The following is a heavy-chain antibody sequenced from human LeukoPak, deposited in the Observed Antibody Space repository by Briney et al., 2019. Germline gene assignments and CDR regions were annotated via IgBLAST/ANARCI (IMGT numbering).Heavy chain of an antibody. CDR3: ARGSSSGWSRYNWFDP. J-gene: IGHJ5*02. CDR1: GGSFSGYY. D-gene: IGHD6-19*01. Sequence: PSETLSLTCAVYGGSFSGYYWSWIRQPPGKGLEWIGEINHSGSTNYNPSLKSRVTISVATSKNQFSLKLSSVTAADTAAYYCARGSSSGWSRYNWFDPWGQGTLVTVSS. CDR2: INHSGST. V-gene: IGHV4-34*01.